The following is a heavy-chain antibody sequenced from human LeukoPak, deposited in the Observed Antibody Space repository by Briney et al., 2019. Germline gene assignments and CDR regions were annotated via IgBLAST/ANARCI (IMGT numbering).Heavy chain of an antibody. V-gene: IGHV3-21*01. CDR2: ISSSSSYI. J-gene: IGHJ3*02. CDR3: ARESYYYDSSGYYYPDAFDI. D-gene: IGHD3-22*01. CDR1: GFTFSSYS. Sequence: GGSLRLSCAASGFTFSSYSMNWVRQAPGKGLEWVSSISSSSSYIYYADSVRGRFTISRDNAKNSLYLQMNSLRAEDTAVYYCARESYYYDSSGYYYPDAFDIWGQGTMVTVSS.